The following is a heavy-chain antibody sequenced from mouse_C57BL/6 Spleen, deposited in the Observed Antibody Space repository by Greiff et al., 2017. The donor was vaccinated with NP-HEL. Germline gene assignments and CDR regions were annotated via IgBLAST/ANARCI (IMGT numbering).Heavy chain of an antibody. CDR3: ARIDGLRLGYAMDY. D-gene: IGHD2-4*01. V-gene: IGHV5-17*01. CDR1: GFTFSDYG. CDR2: ISSGSSTI. J-gene: IGHJ4*01. Sequence: EVMLVESGGGLVKPGGSLKLSCAASGFTFSDYGMHWVRQAPEKGLEWVAYISSGSSTIYYVDTVKGRFTISRDNAKNTLFLQMTSLRSEDTAMYYCARIDGLRLGYAMDYWGQGTSVTVSS.